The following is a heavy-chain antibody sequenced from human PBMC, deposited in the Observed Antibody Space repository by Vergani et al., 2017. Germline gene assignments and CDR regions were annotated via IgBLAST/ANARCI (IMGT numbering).Heavy chain of an antibody. CDR3: VKDAGSYENFFDS. Sequence: EVQLLESGGSLKQPGGSVRLSCAASGFTFSTYAMNWVRQATGQGLEWVSALTGGGGSTYYADSFTGRFIISRDNSRDTLYLQMNSLRPEDTVTYYCVKDAGSYENFFDSWGQGTLFTVSS. J-gene: IGHJ4*02. V-gene: IGHV3-23*01. D-gene: IGHD1-26*01. CDR1: GFTFSTYA. CDR2: LTGGGGST.